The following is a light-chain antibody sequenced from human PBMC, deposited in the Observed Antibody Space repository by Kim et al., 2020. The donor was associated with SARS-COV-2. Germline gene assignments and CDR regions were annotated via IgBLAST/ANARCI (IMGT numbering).Light chain of an antibody. CDR2: STN. CDR3: LLYVGSGISP. J-gene: IGLJ3*02. Sequence: GGTVSLPCGLASGSVSTGHYPSWYQQTPGQAPRTLIYSTNTRSSGVPDRFSGSILGNKAALSITGAQEDDESDYYCLLYVGSGISPFAGRTQFAVL. V-gene: IGLV8-61*01. CDR1: SGSVSTGHY.